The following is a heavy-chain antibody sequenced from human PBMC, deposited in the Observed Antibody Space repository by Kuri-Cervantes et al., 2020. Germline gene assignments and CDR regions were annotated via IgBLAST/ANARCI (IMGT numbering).Heavy chain of an antibody. D-gene: IGHD2/OR15-2a*01. V-gene: IGHV3-73*01. Sequence: GGSLRLSCAASGFTFSGSAMHWVRQASGKGLEWVGRIRSKANSYATAYAASVKGRFTISRDDSKNTAYLQMNSLRAEDTAVYYCAKIIEADLASYWYGMDVWGQGTTVTVSS. CDR3: AKIIEADLASYWYGMDV. CDR1: GFTFSGSA. J-gene: IGHJ6*02. CDR2: IRSKANSYAT.